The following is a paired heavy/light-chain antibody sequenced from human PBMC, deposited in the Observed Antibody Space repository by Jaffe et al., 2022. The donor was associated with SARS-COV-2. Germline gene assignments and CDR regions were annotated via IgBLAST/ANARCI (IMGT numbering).Light chain of an antibody. J-gene: IGKJ1*01. Sequence: EIVMTQSPATVSVSPGERATLSCRASQSVGNDLAWYQQIPGQAPRLLIYGASTRATGLVARYSGSGSGTEFTLTISSLQSEDFAVYYCQQYNDWPHTFGQGTKVEIK. CDR3: QQYNDWPHT. CDR2: GAS. V-gene: IGKV3-15*01. CDR1: QSVGND.
Heavy chain of an antibody. CDR1: GFIFSTYG. J-gene: IGHJ4*02. CDR2: IWFDGSIK. D-gene: IGHD6-19*01. Sequence: QVHLVESGGGVVQPGRSLRLSCAASGFIFSTYGMHWVRQAPGKGLEWVAVIWFDGSIKYYADSVKGRFTISRDNSKSTLFLQMNSLRAEDTAFYYCARAVGPFDYWGQGTLVTVSS. CDR3: ARAVGPFDY. V-gene: IGHV3-33*03.